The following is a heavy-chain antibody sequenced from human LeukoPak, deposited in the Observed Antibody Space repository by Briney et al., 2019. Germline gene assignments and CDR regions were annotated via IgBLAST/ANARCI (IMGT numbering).Heavy chain of an antibody. J-gene: IGHJ4*02. D-gene: IGHD2-2*01. V-gene: IGHV1-2*02. CDR3: ARLIGLGYCSSTSCYPAEYYFDY. CDR1: GYTFTGYF. CDR2: INPNSGGT. Sequence: GASVKVSSKASGYTFTGYFMHGVRQAPGQGLEWMGWINPNSGGTNYAQKFQGRVTMTRDTSISTAYMELSRLRSDDTAVYYCARLIGLGYCSSTSCYPAEYYFDYWGQGTLVTVSS.